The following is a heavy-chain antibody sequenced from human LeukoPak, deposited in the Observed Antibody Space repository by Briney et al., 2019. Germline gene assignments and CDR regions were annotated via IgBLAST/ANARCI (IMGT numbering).Heavy chain of an antibody. CDR2: INQDGSVK. J-gene: IGHJ4*02. CDR3: ARGFPFDY. CDR1: GFAFSTYW. Sequence: GGSLRLSCAASGFAFSTYWMDWVRQAPGKGLEWVGNINQDGSVKHYVDSVRGRFTISRDNAKNSLYLQMNSLRAEDTAVYYCARGFPFDYWGQGTLVTVSS. V-gene: IGHV3-7*01. D-gene: IGHD3-10*01.